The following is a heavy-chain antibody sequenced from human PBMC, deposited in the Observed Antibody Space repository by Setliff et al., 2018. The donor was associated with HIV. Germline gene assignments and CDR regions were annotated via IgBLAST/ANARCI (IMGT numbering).Heavy chain of an antibody. J-gene: IGHJ3*02. D-gene: IGHD1-26*01. Sequence: SVKVSCKDSGFTFTSSAVQWVRQARGQRLEWIGWIVVGSGNTNYAQKFQERVTITRDMSTSTAYMELSSLRSEDTAVYYCAAEGATDWVSDAFDIWGQGTMVTVSS. CDR2: IVVGSGNT. CDR3: AAEGATDWVSDAFDI. CDR1: GFTFTSSA. V-gene: IGHV1-58*01.